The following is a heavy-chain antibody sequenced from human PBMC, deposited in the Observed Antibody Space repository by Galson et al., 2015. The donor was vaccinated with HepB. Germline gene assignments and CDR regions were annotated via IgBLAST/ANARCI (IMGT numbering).Heavy chain of an antibody. D-gene: IGHD3-10*01. J-gene: IGHJ6*03. CDR3: ARLQAPRDYYGSGSYYNHYYYYYMDV. CDR2: IIPIFGTA. Sequence: SVKVSCKASGGTFSSYAISWVRQAPGQGLEWMGGIIPIFGTANYAQKFQGRVTITADESTSTAYMELSSLRSEDTAVYYCARLQAPRDYYGSGSYYNHYYYYYMDVWGKGTTVTVSS. CDR1: GGTFSSYA. V-gene: IGHV1-69*13.